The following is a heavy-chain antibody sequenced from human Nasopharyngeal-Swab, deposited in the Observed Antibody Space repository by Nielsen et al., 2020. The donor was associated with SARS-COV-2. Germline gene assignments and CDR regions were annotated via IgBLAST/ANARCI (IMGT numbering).Heavy chain of an antibody. Sequence: SETLSLTCTVSGGSISSYYWSWIRHPPATGLEWIGYIYYSGSTNYNPSLKSRVTISVDTSKNQFSLKLSSVTAADTAVYYCARGRYCSSTSCSRLHWCDPWGQGTLVTVSS. J-gene: IGHJ5*02. D-gene: IGHD2-2*01. CDR2: IYYSGST. CDR1: GGSISSYY. V-gene: IGHV4-59*08. CDR3: ARGRYCSSTSCSRLHWCDP.